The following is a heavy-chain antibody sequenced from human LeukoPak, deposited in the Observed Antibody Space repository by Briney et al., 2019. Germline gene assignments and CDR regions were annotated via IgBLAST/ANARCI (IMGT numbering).Heavy chain of an antibody. J-gene: IGHJ6*02. CDR1: GYTSTGYY. Sequence: GASVKVSCKASGYTSTGYYMHWVRQAPGQGLEWMGWINPNSGGTNYAQKFQGRVTMTRDTSISTAYMELSRLRSDDTAVYYCARPYCSGGSCYSGMWYYYYGMDVWGQGTTVTVSS. V-gene: IGHV1-2*02. CDR2: INPNSGGT. CDR3: ARPYCSGGSCYSGMWYYYYGMDV. D-gene: IGHD2-15*01.